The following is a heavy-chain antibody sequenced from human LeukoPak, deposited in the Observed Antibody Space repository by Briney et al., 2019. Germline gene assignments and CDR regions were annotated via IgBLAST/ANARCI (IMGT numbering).Heavy chain of an antibody. CDR1: GYTFTSYG. V-gene: IGHV1-18*01. CDR3: ARYYDSSETDAFDI. D-gene: IGHD3-22*01. Sequence: GASVKVSCKASGYTFTSYGISWVRQAPGQGLEWMGWISAYNSNTNYAQKLQGRVTMTTDTSTSTAYMELRSLRSDDTAVYYCARYYDSSETDAFDIWGQGTMVTVSS. CDR2: ISAYNSNT. J-gene: IGHJ3*02.